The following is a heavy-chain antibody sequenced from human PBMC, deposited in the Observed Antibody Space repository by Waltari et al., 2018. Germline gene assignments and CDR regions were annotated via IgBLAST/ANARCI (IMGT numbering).Heavy chain of an antibody. D-gene: IGHD6-13*01. CDR1: GYTFTSYD. CDR3: ARGDPAGTDNWFDP. CDR2: MNPNRGNT. Sequence: QVQLVQSGAEVKKPGASVKVSCKASGYTFTSYDINWVRQATGQGLEWMGWMNPNRGNTGYAQKFQVRVTITRNTSISTAYMELSSLRSEDTAVYYCARGDPAGTDNWFDPWGQGTLVTVSS. J-gene: IGHJ5*02. V-gene: IGHV1-8*03.